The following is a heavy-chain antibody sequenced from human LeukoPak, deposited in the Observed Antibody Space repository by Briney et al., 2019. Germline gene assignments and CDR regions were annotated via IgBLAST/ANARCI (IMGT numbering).Heavy chain of an antibody. Sequence: GGSLRLSSAASGFTFSSYAITWVRQAPGKGLKWVSAISGSGGSTYYAVSGNGRFAISRDNSNNTPYLPMNSLRAEDTAVYYCAKDHPDRWVAVAGTPVLDYWGQGTLVTVSS. D-gene: IGHD6-13*01. J-gene: IGHJ4*02. CDR2: ISGSGGST. V-gene: IGHV3-23*01. CDR3: AKDHPDRWVAVAGTPVLDY. CDR1: GFTFSSYA.